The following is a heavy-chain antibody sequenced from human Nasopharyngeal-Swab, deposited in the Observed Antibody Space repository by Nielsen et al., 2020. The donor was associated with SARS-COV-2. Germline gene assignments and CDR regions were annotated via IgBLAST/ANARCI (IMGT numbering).Heavy chain of an antibody. J-gene: IGHJ6*02. CDR3: ATEPRKITIFGVVTSPGYYGMDV. Sequence: SETLSLTCTVSGGSVSSGSYYWSWIRQPPGKGLEWIGYIYYSGSTNYNPSLKSRVTISVDTSKNQFSLKLSSVTAADTAVYYCATEPRKITIFGVVTSPGYYGMDVWGQGTTVTVSS. V-gene: IGHV4-61*01. D-gene: IGHD3-3*01. CDR1: GGSVSSGSYY. CDR2: IYYSGST.